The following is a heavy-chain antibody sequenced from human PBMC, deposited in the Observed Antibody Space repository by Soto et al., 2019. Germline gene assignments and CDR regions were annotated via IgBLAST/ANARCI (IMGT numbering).Heavy chain of an antibody. CDR1: GYSFTSYW. J-gene: IGHJ6*02. V-gene: IGHV5-51*01. Sequence: GESLKISCKGSGYSFTSYWIGWVRQMPGKGLEWMGIIYPGDSDTRYSPSFQGQVTISADKSISTAYLQWSSLKASDAAMYYCARQVITFGGVIVRMDVWGQGTTVTVSS. D-gene: IGHD3-16*02. CDR2: IYPGDSDT. CDR3: ARQVITFGGVIVRMDV.